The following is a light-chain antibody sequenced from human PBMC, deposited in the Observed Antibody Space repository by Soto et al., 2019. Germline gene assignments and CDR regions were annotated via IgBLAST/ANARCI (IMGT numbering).Light chain of an antibody. CDR2: DAS. CDR3: QQRSNWRT. CDR1: QSVSSY. V-gene: IGKV3-11*01. Sequence: EIVLTQSPATLSLSPGERATLSCRASQSVSSYLAWYQQKPGQAPRLLIYDASNRVTGIPARFSGSGSGTDFTLTISSLEPEDFAVYYCQQRSNWRTFGGGTKVEIK. J-gene: IGKJ4*01.